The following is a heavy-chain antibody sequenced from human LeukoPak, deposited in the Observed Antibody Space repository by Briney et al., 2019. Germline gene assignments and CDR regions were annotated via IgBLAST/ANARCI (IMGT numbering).Heavy chain of an antibody. J-gene: IGHJ4*02. CDR1: GGTFSSYA. CDR3: ARVHAMIRGAPFDY. V-gene: IGHV7-4-1*02. CDR2: INTNTGNP. Sequence: GASVKVSRKASGGTFSSYAISWVRQAPGQGLEWMGWINTNTGNPTYAQGFTGRFVFSLDTSVSTAYLQISSLKAEDTAVYYCARVHAMIRGAPFDYWGQGTLVTVSS. D-gene: IGHD3-10*01.